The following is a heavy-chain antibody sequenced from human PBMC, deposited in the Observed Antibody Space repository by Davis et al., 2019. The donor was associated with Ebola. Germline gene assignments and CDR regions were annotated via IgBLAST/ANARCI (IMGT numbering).Heavy chain of an antibody. D-gene: IGHD6-19*01. CDR2: ISYDGSNK. CDR1: GFTFSSYG. Sequence: PGGSLRLSCAASGFTFSSYGMHWVRQAPGKGLEWVAVISYDGSNKYYADSVKGRFTISRDNSKNTLYLQMNSLRAEDTAVYYCVKGKQWLAYYFDYWGQGTLVTVSS. CDR3: VKGKQWLAYYFDY. V-gene: IGHV3-30*18. J-gene: IGHJ4*02.